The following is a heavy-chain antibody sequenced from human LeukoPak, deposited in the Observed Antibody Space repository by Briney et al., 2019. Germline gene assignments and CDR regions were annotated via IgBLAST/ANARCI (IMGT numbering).Heavy chain of an antibody. D-gene: IGHD5-24*01. Sequence: SETLSLTCTVSGGSISSGSYYWSWIRQPAGKGLEWIGRIYTSGSTNYNPSLTSRVTISVDTSKNQFSLKLSSVTAADTAVYYCARPPKMATTFDYWGQGTQVTVSS. CDR3: ARPPKMATTFDY. CDR2: IYTSGST. J-gene: IGHJ4*02. V-gene: IGHV4-61*02. CDR1: GGSISSGSYY.